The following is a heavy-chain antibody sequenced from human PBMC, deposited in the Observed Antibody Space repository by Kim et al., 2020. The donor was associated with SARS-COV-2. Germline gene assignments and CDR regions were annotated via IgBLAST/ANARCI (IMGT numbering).Heavy chain of an antibody. J-gene: IGHJ4*02. CDR2: GVGT. Sequence: GVGTLYGDSVKGSFTVARDNAKNILYLQMSSLREDDTAVYYCVRGTFFSYWGQGALVTVSS. CDR3: VRGTFFSY. D-gene: IGHD1-26*01. V-gene: IGHV3-64D*06.